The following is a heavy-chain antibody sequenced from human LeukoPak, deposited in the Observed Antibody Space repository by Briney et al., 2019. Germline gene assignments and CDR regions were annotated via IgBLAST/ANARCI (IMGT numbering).Heavy chain of an antibody. J-gene: IGHJ4*02. CDR3: ARRGYDILTGYSPGQYYFDY. D-gene: IGHD3-9*01. CDR1: GYSFKSYW. Sequence: GESLKISCKGSGYSFKSYWISWVRQMPGKGLEWMGRIDPSDIYTHFRPSFQGHVTISADKSISTAYLQWSSLKASDTAMYYCARRGYDILTGYSPGQYYFDYWGQGTLVTVSS. CDR2: IDPSDIYT. V-gene: IGHV5-10-1*01.